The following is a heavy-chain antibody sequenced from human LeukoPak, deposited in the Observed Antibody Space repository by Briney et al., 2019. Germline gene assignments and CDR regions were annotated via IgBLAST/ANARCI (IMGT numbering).Heavy chain of an antibody. V-gene: IGHV4-34*01. CDR1: GGSFSGYY. J-gene: IGHJ6*02. CDR3: ARGDYGSGVTYYYYYGMDV. D-gene: IGHD3-10*01. CDR2: INHSGST. Sequence: PSETLSLTCAVYGGSFSGYYWSWIRQPPGKGLEWIGEINHSGSTNYNPSLKSRVTISVDTSKNQFSLKLRSVTAAGTAVYYCARGDYGSGVTYYYYYGMDVWGQGTTVTVSS.